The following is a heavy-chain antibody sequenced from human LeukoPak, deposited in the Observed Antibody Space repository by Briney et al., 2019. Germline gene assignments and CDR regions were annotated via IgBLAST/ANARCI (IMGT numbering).Heavy chain of an antibody. D-gene: IGHD1-26*01. J-gene: IGHJ4*02. CDR3: ARVSSGATTVDY. Sequence: SETLSLTCTVSGGSIISSTFYWGWVRQPPGKGLEWIGSIYYSGSTYYSPSLKSRVTISVDTSKNQFSLKVNSVTAADTAVYYCARVSSGATTVDYWGQGTLVSVSS. CDR2: IYYSGST. V-gene: IGHV4-39*01. CDR1: GGSIISSTFY.